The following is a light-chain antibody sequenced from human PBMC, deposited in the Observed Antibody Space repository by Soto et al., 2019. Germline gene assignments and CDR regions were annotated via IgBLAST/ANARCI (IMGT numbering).Light chain of an antibody. CDR3: QQYDNWPT. V-gene: IGKV2-28*01. CDR2: MGS. Sequence: DVVMTQSPLSLPVTPGEAASISCRSSQSLLHKNGNNYFNWYLQKPGQSPQLLIYMGSKRATGIPARFSGSGPGTEFTLTISSLQSEDFAVYYCQQYDNWPTFGQGSKVDIK. CDR1: QSLLHKNGNNY. J-gene: IGKJ1*01.